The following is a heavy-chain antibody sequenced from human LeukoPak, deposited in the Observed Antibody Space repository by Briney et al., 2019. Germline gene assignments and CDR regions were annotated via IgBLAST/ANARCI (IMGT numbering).Heavy chain of an antibody. CDR2: IIPIFGTA. CDR3: ARNIVVVPAAAGYYYYYMDV. V-gene: IGHV1-69*05. D-gene: IGHD2-2*01. Sequence: SVKVSCKASGGTFSSYAISWVRQAPGQGLEWMGGIIPIFGTANYAQKFQGRVTITTDESTSTAYMELSSLRSEDTAVYYCARNIVVVPAAAGYYYYYMDVWGKGTTVTVSS. CDR1: GGTFSSYA. J-gene: IGHJ6*03.